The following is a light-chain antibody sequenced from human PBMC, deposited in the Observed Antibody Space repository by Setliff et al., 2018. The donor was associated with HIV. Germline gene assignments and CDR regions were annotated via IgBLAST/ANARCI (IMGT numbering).Light chain of an antibody. CDR3: APWDDTLNAWV. Sequence: QSVLTQPASVSGSPGQSITISCTGTSSDVGGYSHVSWYQQHPGKAPKLIIYEVSNRPSGVSNRFSGSKSGNTASLTISGLQSEDEGDYYCAPWDDTLNAWVFGGGTKVTVL. CDR2: EVS. J-gene: IGLJ2*01. V-gene: IGLV2-14*01. CDR1: SSDVGGYSH.